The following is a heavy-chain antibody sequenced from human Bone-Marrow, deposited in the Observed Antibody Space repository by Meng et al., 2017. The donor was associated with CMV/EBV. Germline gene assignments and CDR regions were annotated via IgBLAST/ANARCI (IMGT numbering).Heavy chain of an antibody. CDR3: AKLMVGIMSGVFDY. V-gene: IGHV3-23*01. CDR1: GFSFSNYA. CDR2: ISGSGYST. J-gene: IGHJ4*01. D-gene: IGHD2-8*01. Sequence: GESLKISCAASGFSFSNYAMAWVRQAPGKGLEWVSIISGSGYSTNYADFVKGRFTNSRDNSKSTLYLQMNSLRAEDTAVYISAKLMVGIMSGVFDYWGQGTMVTVSS.